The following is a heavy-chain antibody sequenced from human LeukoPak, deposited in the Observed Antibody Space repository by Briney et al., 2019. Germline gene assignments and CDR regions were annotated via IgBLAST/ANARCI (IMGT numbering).Heavy chain of an antibody. CDR3: ARAVCSGSFQTYYCYMNV. Sequence: PSETLSLTCTASGVSISTSSYYWGRLRQPQGKGLEWYGTIYYSARTYYNPSLTSRVTITVDATKTLFSLKLSSVTAADTAVYYCARAVCSGSFQTYYCYMNVWGKGTTVTISS. CDR2: IYYSART. V-gene: IGHV4-39*07. CDR1: GVSISTSSYY. D-gene: IGHD3-10*02. J-gene: IGHJ6*03.